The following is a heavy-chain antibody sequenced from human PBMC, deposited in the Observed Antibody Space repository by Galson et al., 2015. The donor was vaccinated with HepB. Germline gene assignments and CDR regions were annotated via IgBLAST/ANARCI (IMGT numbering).Heavy chain of an antibody. CDR3: AKSPVTTLYYFDY. D-gene: IGHD4-17*01. CDR2: ILYDGSNK. CDR1: GFTFSSYG. J-gene: IGHJ4*02. V-gene: IGHV3-30*18. Sequence: SLRLSCAASGFTFSSYGMHWVRQAPGKGLEWVAVILYDGSNKYYADSVKGRFTISRDNSKNTLYLQMNSLRAEDTAVYYCAKSPVTTLYYFDYWGQGTLVTVSS.